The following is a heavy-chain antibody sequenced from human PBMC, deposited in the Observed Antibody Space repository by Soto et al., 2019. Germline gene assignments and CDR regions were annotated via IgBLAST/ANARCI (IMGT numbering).Heavy chain of an antibody. CDR1: GYTFTSYG. V-gene: IGHV1-18*01. CDR3: ARMGSGGYLDPGDYFDY. J-gene: IGHJ4*02. D-gene: IGHD2-15*01. CDR2: ISAYNGNT. Sequence: ASVKVSCKASGYTFTSYGISWVRQAPGQGLEWMEWISAYNGNTNYAQKLQGRVTMTTDTSTSTAYMELRSLRSDDTAVYYCARMGSGGYLDPGDYFDYWGQGTLVTVSS.